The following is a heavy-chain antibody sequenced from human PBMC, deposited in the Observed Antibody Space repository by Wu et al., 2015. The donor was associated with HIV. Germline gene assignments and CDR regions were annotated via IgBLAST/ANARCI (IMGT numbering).Heavy chain of an antibody. V-gene: IGHV1-69*12. Sequence: QVQLVQSGAEVKKPGSSVKVSCKASGGTFSRYAISWVRQAPGQGLEWMGGIVPILGTTHFAQKFQGRVTITADESTSISYMELSSLRSEDTAVYYCASSPYDSSGYFYGGFFDYWGQGTPVPVSS. CDR2: IVPILGTT. CDR3: ASSPYDSSGYFYGGFFDY. CDR1: GGTFSRYA. J-gene: IGHJ4*02. D-gene: IGHD3-22*01.